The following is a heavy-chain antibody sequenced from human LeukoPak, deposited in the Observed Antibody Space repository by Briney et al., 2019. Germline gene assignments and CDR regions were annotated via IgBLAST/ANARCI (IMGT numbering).Heavy chain of an antibody. CDR3: ARGFVAAAGTGWYFDL. CDR2: IYYSGST. Sequence: SETLSLTCTVSGGSISSYYWNWIRQPPGKGLEWIGYIYYSGSTNYNPSLKSRVTISVDTSKNQFSLNLSSVTAADTAVYYCARGFVAAAGTGWYFDLWGRGTLVTVSS. D-gene: IGHD6-13*01. J-gene: IGHJ2*01. V-gene: IGHV4-59*01. CDR1: GGSISSYY.